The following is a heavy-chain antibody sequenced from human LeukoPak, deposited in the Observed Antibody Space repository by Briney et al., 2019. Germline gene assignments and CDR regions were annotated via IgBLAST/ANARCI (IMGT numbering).Heavy chain of an antibody. Sequence: PGGSLRLSCAASGFTFSSYSMNWVRQAPGKGLEWVSSISSSSSYIYYADSVKGRFTISRDNAKNSLYLQMNSLRAEDTAVYYCARMEYSSSSGIDYWGQGTLVTVSS. D-gene: IGHD6-6*01. J-gene: IGHJ4*02. CDR1: GFTFSSYS. V-gene: IGHV3-21*01. CDR2: ISSSSSYI. CDR3: ARMEYSSSSGIDY.